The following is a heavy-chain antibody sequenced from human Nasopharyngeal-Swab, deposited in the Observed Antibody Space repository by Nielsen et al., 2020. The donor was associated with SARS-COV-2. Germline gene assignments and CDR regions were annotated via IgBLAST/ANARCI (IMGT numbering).Heavy chain of an antibody. Sequence: SLKISCAASGFTFDDYAMHWVRQAPGKGLEWVSGISWNSGSIGYADSVKGRFTISRDNAKNSLYLQMNSLRAEDTAVYYCARRGVILVGVAFDIWGQGTMVTVSS. D-gene: IGHD3-22*01. CDR2: ISWNSGSI. J-gene: IGHJ3*02. CDR1: GFTFDDYA. CDR3: ARRGVILVGVAFDI. V-gene: IGHV3-9*01.